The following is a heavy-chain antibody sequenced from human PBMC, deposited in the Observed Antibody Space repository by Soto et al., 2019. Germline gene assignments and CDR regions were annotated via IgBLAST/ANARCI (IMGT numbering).Heavy chain of an antibody. CDR1: GFTFSNYG. CDR2: ISSDGNTK. V-gene: IGHV3-30*18. D-gene: IGHD6-19*01. Sequence: LRLSCVASGFTFSNYGIHWVRQAPGKGLEWVAVISSDGNTKYYADSVKGRFTISRDNSKNTLYLQMDSLRPEDTAVYYCAKEVAVAGDFDYWGHGTLVTVSS. CDR3: AKEVAVAGDFDY. J-gene: IGHJ4*01.